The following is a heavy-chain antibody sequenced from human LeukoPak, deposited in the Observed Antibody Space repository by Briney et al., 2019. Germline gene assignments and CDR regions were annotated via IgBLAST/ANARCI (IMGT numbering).Heavy chain of an antibody. CDR2: IYYSGST. V-gene: IGHV4-59*01. CDR3: ARDITDSSGYYRYNWFDP. D-gene: IGHD3-22*01. CDR1: GGSISSYY. J-gene: IGHJ5*02. Sequence: SETLSLTCTVSGGSISSYYWSWIRQPPGKGLEWIGYIYYSGSTNYNPPLKSRVTISVDTSKNQFSLKLSSVTAADTAVYYCARDITDSSGYYRYNWFDPWGQGTLVTVSS.